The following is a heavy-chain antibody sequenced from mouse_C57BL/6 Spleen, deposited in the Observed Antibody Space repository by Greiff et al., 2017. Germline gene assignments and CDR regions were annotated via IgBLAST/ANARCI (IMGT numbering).Heavy chain of an antibody. CDR1: GYSITSGYY. V-gene: IGHV3-6*01. J-gene: IGHJ3*01. D-gene: IGHD2-5*01. CDR3: ARRGSNYVDWFAY. CDR2: ISYDGSN. Sequence: VQLKQSGPGLVKPSQSLSLTCSVTGYSITSGYYWNWIRQFPGNKLEWMGYISYDGSNNYNPSLKNRISITRDTSKNQFFLKLNSVTTEDTATYYCARRGSNYVDWFAYWGQGTLVTVSA.